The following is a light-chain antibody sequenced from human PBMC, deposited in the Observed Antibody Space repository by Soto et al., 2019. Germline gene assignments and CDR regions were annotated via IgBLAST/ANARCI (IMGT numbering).Light chain of an antibody. V-gene: IGKV3-20*01. Sequence: EIGLTQSPGTLSLSPGERVTLSCRASQSVTNTYLAWYQQKPGQAPRLLIYDASTRATGIPDRFSGSGSGTDFTLTISRLEPEDFAVYYCQQYGRSPGLLTFGPGTKVDIK. J-gene: IGKJ3*01. CDR1: QSVTNTY. CDR3: QQYGRSPGLLT. CDR2: DAS.